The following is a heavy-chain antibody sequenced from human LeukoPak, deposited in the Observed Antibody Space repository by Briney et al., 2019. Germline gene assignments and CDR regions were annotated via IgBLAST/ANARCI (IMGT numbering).Heavy chain of an antibody. D-gene: IGHD6-19*01. CDR2: ITWNSGSI. V-gene: IGHV3-9*01. Sequence: GRSLRLSCAASGFTFNDYAMHWVRQAPGKGLEWVSIITWNSGSIAYADSVKGRFTISRDNAKNSLYLQMNSLRPGDTALYYCAKGRGSSGWYSLDYWGQGTLVTASS. J-gene: IGHJ4*02. CDR3: AKGRGSSGWYSLDY. CDR1: GFTFNDYA.